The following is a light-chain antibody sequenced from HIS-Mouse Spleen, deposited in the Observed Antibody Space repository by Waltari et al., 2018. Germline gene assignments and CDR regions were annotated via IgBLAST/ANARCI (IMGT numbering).Light chain of an antibody. J-gene: IGLJ2*01. CDR1: HLGRKR. V-gene: IGLV3-21*03. CDR2: DDS. CDR3: QVWDSSSDHVV. Sequence: SYVLTPPPPLSVAPGTTARITCGGNHLGRKRVQRYQQKPGQAPGLVVIDDSDRPSGIPERFSGSNSGNTAALTISRVEAGDEADYYCQVWDSSSDHVVFGGGTKLTVL.